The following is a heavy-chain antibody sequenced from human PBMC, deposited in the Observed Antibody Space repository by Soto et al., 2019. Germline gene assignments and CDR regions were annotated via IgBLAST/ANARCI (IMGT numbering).Heavy chain of an antibody. CDR3: ARVYYGSGSYSGTYYYYGMDV. CDR1: GDSVSSNSAA. D-gene: IGHD3-10*01. V-gene: IGHV6-1*01. CDR2: TYYRSKWYN. J-gene: IGHJ6*02. Sequence: KQSQTLSLTCAISGDSVSSNSAAWNWIRQSPSRGLEWLGRTYYRSKWYNDYAVSVKSRITINPDTSKNQFSLQLNSVTPEDTAVYYCARVYYGSGSYSGTYYYYGMDVWGQGTTVTVSS.